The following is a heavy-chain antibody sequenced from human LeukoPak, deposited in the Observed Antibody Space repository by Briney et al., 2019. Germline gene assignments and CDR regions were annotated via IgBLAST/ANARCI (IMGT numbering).Heavy chain of an antibody. J-gene: IGHJ3*02. CDR1: GYTFTSYD. CDR2: MNPNSGST. CDR3: AKAVRISSGWRGADI. D-gene: IGHD6-19*01. V-gene: IGHV1-8*01. Sequence: ASVKVSCKASGYTFTSYDINWVRQATGQGLEWMGWMNPNSGSTGYAQKFQGRVTMTRNTSISTAYMELSSLRSEDTAVYYCAKAVRISSGWRGADIWGQGTMVTVSS.